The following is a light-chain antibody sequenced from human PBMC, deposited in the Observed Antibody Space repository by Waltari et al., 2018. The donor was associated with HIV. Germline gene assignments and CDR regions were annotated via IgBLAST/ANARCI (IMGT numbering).Light chain of an antibody. Sequence: QTVVTQEPSLTVSPGGTVTLPCTPSTGSVTSGYFPNWFQQKPGQPPRAPIYSTSNKLSWTPARFSGSLLGGKAALTLSGVQPEDEAEYYCLLYYGGAQLNWVFGGGTKLTVL. CDR3: LLYYGGAQLNWV. J-gene: IGLJ3*02. V-gene: IGLV7-43*01. CDR2: STS. CDR1: TGSVTSGYF.